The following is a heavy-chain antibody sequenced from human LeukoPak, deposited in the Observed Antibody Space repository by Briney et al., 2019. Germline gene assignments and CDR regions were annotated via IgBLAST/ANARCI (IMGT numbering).Heavy chain of an antibody. V-gene: IGHV3-15*07. CDR2: IKSKTDGGTT. Sequence: GVSLRLSCATSGFTFSNAWMNWVRQAPGKGLEWVGRIKSKTDGGTTDYAAPVKGRFTISRDDSKNTLYLQMNSLKTEDTAVYYCTTDFWSGYYQPDYWGQGTLVTVSS. J-gene: IGHJ4*02. CDR3: TTDFWSGYYQPDY. D-gene: IGHD3-3*01. CDR1: GFTFSNAW.